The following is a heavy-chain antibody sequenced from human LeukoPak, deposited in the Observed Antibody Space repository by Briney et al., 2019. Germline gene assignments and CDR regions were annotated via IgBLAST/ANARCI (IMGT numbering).Heavy chain of an antibody. D-gene: IGHD3-16*01. CDR3: ARGGGYDAFDI. J-gene: IGHJ3*02. CDR1: GFTFDDYG. CDR2: INWNGGST. Sequence: GGSLRLSCAASGFTFDDYGMSWLRQAPGKGLEWVSGINWNGGSTGYADSVKGRFTISRDNAKNSLHLQMNSLRAEDTALDYCARGGGYDAFDIWGRGTMVTVSS. V-gene: IGHV3-20*04.